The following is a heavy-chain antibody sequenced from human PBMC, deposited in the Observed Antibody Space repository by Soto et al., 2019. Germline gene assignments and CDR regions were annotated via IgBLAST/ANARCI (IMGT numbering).Heavy chain of an antibody. CDR1: GGSLRGHY. V-gene: IGHV4-34*01. D-gene: IGHD1-26*01. Sequence: SETLSLTCAVSGGSLRGHYWSWTRQSPEKGLEWIGEINHSGFTNYNPTLKSRVTISRDASKNQFSLRLSSMTAADSAVYFCARAAVKLGATLFDSWGQGTLVTVSS. CDR3: ARAAVKLGATLFDS. CDR2: INHSGFT. J-gene: IGHJ4*02.